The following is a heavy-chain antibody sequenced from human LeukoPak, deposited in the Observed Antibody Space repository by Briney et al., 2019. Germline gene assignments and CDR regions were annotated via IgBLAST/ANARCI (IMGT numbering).Heavy chain of an antibody. Sequence: ASVKVSCKASGYTFTSYYMHWVRQAPGRGLEWMGIINPSGGSTSYAQKFQGRVTMTRDTSTSTVYMELSSLRSEDTAVYYCAREDGCSSTSCYEAFDIWGQGTMVTVSS. CDR2: INPSGGST. CDR3: AREDGCSSTSCYEAFDI. J-gene: IGHJ3*02. V-gene: IGHV1-46*01. CDR1: GYTFTSYY. D-gene: IGHD2-2*01.